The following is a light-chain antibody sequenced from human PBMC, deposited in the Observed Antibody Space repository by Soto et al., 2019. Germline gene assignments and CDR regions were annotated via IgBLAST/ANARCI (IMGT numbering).Light chain of an antibody. J-gene: IGKJ1*01. CDR3: QHYNSYSEA. V-gene: IGKV1-5*03. CDR2: KAS. CDR1: QTNSSW. Sequence: IQMTQSPSTLSGSVGDRVTITCRASQTNSSWWAWYQQKPGKAPKLLNYKASTLKSGVRSRFSGSGSGTEFALTISSLQPDDFASYYCQHYNSYSEAFGQGTKVDIK.